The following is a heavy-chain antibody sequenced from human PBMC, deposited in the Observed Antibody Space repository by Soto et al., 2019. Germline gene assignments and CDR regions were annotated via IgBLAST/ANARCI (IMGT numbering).Heavy chain of an antibody. CDR3: ARERPEQLRAMDV. D-gene: IGHD6-13*01. CDR1: GFTFSNYW. CDR2: IKQDGSEK. Sequence: GGSLRLSCAASGFTFSNYWMTWVRQAPGKGLEWVANIKQDGSEKYYVDSGKGRFTISRDNAKNSLFLQMNSLRAEDTAVYYCARERPEQLRAMDVWGQGTTVTVSS. J-gene: IGHJ6*02. V-gene: IGHV3-7*05.